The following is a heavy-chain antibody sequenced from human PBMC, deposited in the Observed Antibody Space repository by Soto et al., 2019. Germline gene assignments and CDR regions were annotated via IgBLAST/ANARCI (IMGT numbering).Heavy chain of an antibody. V-gene: IGHV4-31*03. CDR2: IYYSGST. J-gene: IGHJ3*02. D-gene: IGHD5-12*01. CDR1: GGSVSIGAYD. CDR3: ARARLRAVYAFDI. Sequence: PSERMSLTCTVSGGSVSIGAYDWTWIRQRPGKGLEWIGYIYYSGSTYYSPSLKSRLSISLDTSKNQFSLRLSSVTAADTAMYYCARARLRAVYAFDIWGQGTMVTVSS.